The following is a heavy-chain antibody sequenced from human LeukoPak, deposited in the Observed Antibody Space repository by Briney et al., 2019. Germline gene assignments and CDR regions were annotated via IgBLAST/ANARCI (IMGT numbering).Heavy chain of an antibody. D-gene: IGHD6-6*01. CDR1: GYTFSVYY. J-gene: IGHJ6*02. V-gene: IGHV1-2*02. CDR3: ARPFGSSSPYYGLDV. CDR2: INPNSGGT. Sequence: ASVKVSCKASGYTFSVYYIHSVRQAPGQGLEWMGWINPNSGGTNYAQNFHGRVTLTRDTSVSTAYMELSTLTSDDAAVYYCARPFGSSSPYYGLDVWGQGTTVTVSS.